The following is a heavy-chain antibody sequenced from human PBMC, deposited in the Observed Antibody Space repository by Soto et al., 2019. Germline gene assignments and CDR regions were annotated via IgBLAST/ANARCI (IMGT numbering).Heavy chain of an antibody. J-gene: IGHJ4*02. CDR1: GDSVNTHDW. CDR2: ISHNDLK. D-gene: IGHD2-8*02. Sequence: ASETLSLTCAVSGDSVNTHDWWAWVRQPPGKRPEWIGEISHNDLKNYHPFLKTRLSFSISRDRSSLQFSLSLRSVTATDTAVYFCARRTSSGAIDDWGQGKMVTVSS. CDR3: ARRTSSGAIDD. V-gene: IGHV4-4*02.